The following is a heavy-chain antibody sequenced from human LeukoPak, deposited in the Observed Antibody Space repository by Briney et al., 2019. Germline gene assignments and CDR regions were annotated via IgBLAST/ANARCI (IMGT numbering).Heavy chain of an antibody. CDR1: GGSISSYY. J-gene: IGHJ4*02. V-gene: IGHV4-59*05. Sequence: PSETLSLTCTVSGGSISSYYWSWIRQPPGKGLEWIGSIYYSGSTYYNPSLKSRVTISVDTSKNQFSLKLSSVTAADTAVYYCARREDTAMVLDYWGQGTLVTVSS. D-gene: IGHD5-18*01. CDR2: IYYSGST. CDR3: ARREDTAMVLDY.